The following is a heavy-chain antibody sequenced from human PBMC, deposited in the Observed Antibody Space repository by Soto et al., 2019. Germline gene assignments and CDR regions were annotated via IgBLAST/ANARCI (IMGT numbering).Heavy chain of an antibody. D-gene: IGHD2-2*01. CDR1: GGTFSSYA. J-gene: IGHJ5*02. V-gene: IGHV1-69*13. CDR2: IIPIFGTA. Sequence: SVKVSCKASGGTFSSYAISWVRQAPGQGLEWMGGIIPIFGTANYAQKFQGRVTLTADESTSQAYMELSSPRSEDAAEYYCARVLGYCSSNSCNHLTVHQWFDPWGQGTLVTVSS. CDR3: ARVLGYCSSNSCNHLTVHQWFDP.